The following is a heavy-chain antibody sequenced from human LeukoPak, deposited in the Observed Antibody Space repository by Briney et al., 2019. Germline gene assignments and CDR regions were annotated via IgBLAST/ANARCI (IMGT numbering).Heavy chain of an antibody. CDR2: IFYSGNT. D-gene: IGHD6-19*01. V-gene: IGHV4-39*07. CDR3: ARDTSSGLGY. J-gene: IGHJ4*02. CDR1: SGSVSNSHYY. Sequence: SETLSLTCTVSSGSVSNSHYYWAWVRQPPGKGLEWLGSIFYSGNTHYNPSLKSPVTISIDTSKNQFSLKLSSVTAADTAVYYCARDTSSGLGYWGQGTLVTVSS.